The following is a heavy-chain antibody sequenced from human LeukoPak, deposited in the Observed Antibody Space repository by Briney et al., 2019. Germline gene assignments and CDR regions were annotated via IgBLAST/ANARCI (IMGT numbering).Heavy chain of an antibody. D-gene: IGHD3-22*01. Sequence: PSETLSLACTVSGYSISSAYYWGWIRQPPGKGLEWIGSIYHSGSTYYNPSLKSRVTISVDTSKNQFSLKLSSVTAADTAVYYCAGHSSGYYEFDYWGQGTLVTVSS. CDR2: IYHSGST. V-gene: IGHV4-38-2*02. CDR3: AGHSSGYYEFDY. CDR1: GYSISSAYY. J-gene: IGHJ4*02.